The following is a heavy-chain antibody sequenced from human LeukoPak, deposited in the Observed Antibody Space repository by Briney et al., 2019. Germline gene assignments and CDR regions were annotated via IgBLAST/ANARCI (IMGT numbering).Heavy chain of an antibody. CDR2: IYHSGST. V-gene: IGHV4-30-2*01. CDR3: ARGSRYCSSTSCRFDY. D-gene: IGHD2-2*01. CDR1: GGSISSGGYS. Sequence: PSETLSLTCAVSGGSISSGGYSWSWIRQPPGKGLEWIGYIYHSGSTYYNPSLKRRVTISVDRSKNQFSLKLSSVTAADTAVYYCARGSRYCSSTSCRFDYWGQGTLVTVSS. J-gene: IGHJ4*02.